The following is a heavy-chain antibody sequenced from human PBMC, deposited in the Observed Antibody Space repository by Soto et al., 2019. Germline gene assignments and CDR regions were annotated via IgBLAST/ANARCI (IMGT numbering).Heavy chain of an antibody. CDR2: IYHSGST. CDR1: GGSISSGGYS. D-gene: IGHD2-15*01. Sequence: SETLSLTCAVSGGSISSGGYSWSWILQQPGKGIEWIGYIYHSGSTYYNPSLKSRVTISVDTSKNQFSLKLSSVTAADTAVYYCARHTPAISISDHWGQGTLVTVSS. J-gene: IGHJ4*02. CDR3: ARHTPAISISDH. V-gene: IGHV4-30-2*03.